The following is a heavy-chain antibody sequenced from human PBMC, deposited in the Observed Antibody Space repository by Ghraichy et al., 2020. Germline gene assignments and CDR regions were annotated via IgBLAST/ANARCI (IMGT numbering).Heavy chain of an antibody. Sequence: SETLSLTCTVSGGSIRSSSYHWGWIRQPPKKGLEWIGDIYYSGSPDYNPSLRSRVTISVDTSKNQFSLKLRTVTVADTAVYYCARRDMEPLGYYHGMDVWGQGTTVTVSS. V-gene: IGHV4-39*01. CDR3: ARRDMEPLGYYHGMDV. CDR2: IYYSGSP. J-gene: IGHJ6*02. CDR1: GGSIRSSSYH. D-gene: IGHD1-26*01.